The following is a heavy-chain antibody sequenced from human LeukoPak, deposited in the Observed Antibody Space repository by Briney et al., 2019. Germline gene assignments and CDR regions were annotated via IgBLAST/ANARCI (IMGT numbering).Heavy chain of an antibody. J-gene: IGHJ4*02. Sequence: ASVKVSCKASGGTFSSYAISWVRRAPGQGLEWMGGIIPIFGTANYAQKFQGRVTITADESTSTAYMELSSLRSEDTAVYYCARVGLGYCSSTSCYFDYWGQGTLVTVSS. CDR1: GGTFSSYA. CDR2: IIPIFGTA. CDR3: ARVGLGYCSSTSCYFDY. V-gene: IGHV1-69*13. D-gene: IGHD2-2*01.